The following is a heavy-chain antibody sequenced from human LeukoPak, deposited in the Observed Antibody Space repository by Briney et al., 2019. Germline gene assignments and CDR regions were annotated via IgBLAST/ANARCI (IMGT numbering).Heavy chain of an antibody. D-gene: IGHD6-13*01. CDR2: IKSKTDGGTT. CDR1: GFTFSSYA. V-gene: IGHV3-15*01. J-gene: IGHJ4*02. CDR3: TTDIAPIDY. Sequence: GGSLRLSCAASGFTFSSYAMSWVRQAPGKGLEWVGRIKSKTDGGTTDYAAPVKGRFTISRDDSKNALYLQMNSLKTEDTAVYYCTTDIAPIDYWGQGTLVTVSS.